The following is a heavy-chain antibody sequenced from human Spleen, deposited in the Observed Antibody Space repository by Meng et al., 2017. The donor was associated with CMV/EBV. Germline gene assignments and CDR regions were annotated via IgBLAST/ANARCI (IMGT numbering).Heavy chain of an antibody. J-gene: IGHJ6*02. D-gene: IGHD2-2*01. V-gene: IGHV3-53*01. CDR2: IYSGGST. CDR3: ARVRNCSSTSCYFYYYYYGMDV. CDR1: GFTVSSNY. Sequence: GGSLRLSCAASGFTVSSNYMSWVRQAPGKGLEWVSVIYSGGSTYYADSVKGRFTISRDNSKNTLYLQMNSLRAEDTAVYYCARVRNCSSTSCYFYYYYYGMDVWGQGTTVTVSS.